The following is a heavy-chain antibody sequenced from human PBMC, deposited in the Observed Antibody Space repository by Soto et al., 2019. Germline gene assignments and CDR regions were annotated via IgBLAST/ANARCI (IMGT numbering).Heavy chain of an antibody. D-gene: IGHD6-13*01. V-gene: IGHV4-39*01. Sequence: QLQLQESGPGLVKPSETLSLTCTVSGGSISSSSYYWGWIRQPPGKGLEWIGSIYYSGSTYYNPSLKSRVTLSVDTSKNQFSLKLSSVTAADTAVYYCARLAAAGAYFDYWGQGTLVTVSS. CDR3: ARLAAAGAYFDY. CDR2: IYYSGST. J-gene: IGHJ4*02. CDR1: GGSISSSSYY.